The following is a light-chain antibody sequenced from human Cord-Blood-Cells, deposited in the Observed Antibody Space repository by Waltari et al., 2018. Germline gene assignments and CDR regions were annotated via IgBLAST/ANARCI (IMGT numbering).Light chain of an antibody. V-gene: IGKV3-15*01. CDR3: QQYNNWPPWT. Sequence: EIVMTQSPATLSVSPGERATLSCRASQRVSSNLAWYPQKPGQAPRLLIYGASTRATGTPARFSGSGSGTEFTLTISSLQSEDFAVYYCQQYNNWPPWTFGQGTKVEIK. J-gene: IGKJ1*01. CDR2: GAS. CDR1: QRVSSN.